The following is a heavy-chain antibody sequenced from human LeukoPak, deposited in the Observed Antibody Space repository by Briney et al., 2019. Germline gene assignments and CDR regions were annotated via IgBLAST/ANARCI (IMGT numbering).Heavy chain of an antibody. D-gene: IGHD3-22*01. V-gene: IGHV3-7*01. Sequence: GGSLRLSCAASGFTFSSYWMSWVRQAPGKGLEWVANIKQDGSEKYYVDSVKGRFTISRDNAKNSLYLQMNSLRAEDTAVYYCARALADYYDSSGYYYGSFDYWGQGTLVTVSS. CDR1: GFTFSSYW. J-gene: IGHJ4*02. CDR3: ARALADYYDSSGYYYGSFDY. CDR2: IKQDGSEK.